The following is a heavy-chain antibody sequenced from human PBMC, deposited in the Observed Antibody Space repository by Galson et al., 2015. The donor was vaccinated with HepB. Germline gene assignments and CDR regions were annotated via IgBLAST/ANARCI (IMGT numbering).Heavy chain of an antibody. V-gene: IGHV1-69*13. Sequence: SVKVSCKASGGTFSSYAISWVRQAPGQGLEWMGGIIPIFGTANYAQKFQGGVTITADESTSTTYMELRRLRSEDTAVYYCARQYDTSGYYPYWGQGTLVTVSS. CDR1: GGTFSSYA. CDR2: IIPIFGTA. J-gene: IGHJ4*02. D-gene: IGHD3-22*01. CDR3: ARQYDTSGYYPY.